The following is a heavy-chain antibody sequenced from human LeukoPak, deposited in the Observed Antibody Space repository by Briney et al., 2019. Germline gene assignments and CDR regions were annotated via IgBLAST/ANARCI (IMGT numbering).Heavy chain of an antibody. J-gene: IGHJ4*02. CDR2: ISAYNGNT. V-gene: IGHV1-18*01. Sequence: ASVKVSCKASGYTFRTYGISWVRQAPGQGLEWMGWISAYNGNTNYAQKLQGRVTMTTDTSTSTAYMELRSLRSDDTAVYYCARDGNYDIRTNADYWGQGTLVTVSS. CDR3: ARDGNYDIRTNADY. D-gene: IGHD3-9*01. CDR1: GYTFRTYG.